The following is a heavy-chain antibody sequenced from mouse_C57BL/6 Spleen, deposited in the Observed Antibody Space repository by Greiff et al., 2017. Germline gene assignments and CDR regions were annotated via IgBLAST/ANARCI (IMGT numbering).Heavy chain of an antibody. Sequence: VQLKQSGAELVRPGTSLKVSCKASGYAFTNYLIEWVKQRPGKGLEWIGVISPGGGGTNYNEKLKGKATLTADKTSSTVYMQLSRLTSEDSAVYFCARSEDLSGHAMDYWGQGTSVTVS. D-gene: IGHD4-1*01. CDR1: GYAFTNYL. CDR2: ISPGGGGT. J-gene: IGHJ4*01. V-gene: IGHV1-54*01. CDR3: ARSEDLSGHAMDY.